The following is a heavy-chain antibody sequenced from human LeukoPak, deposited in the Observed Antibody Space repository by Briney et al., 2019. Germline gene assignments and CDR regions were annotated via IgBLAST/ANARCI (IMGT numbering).Heavy chain of an antibody. CDR3: ARGGQSKYDSSGYPNYFDY. D-gene: IGHD3-22*01. Sequence: GRSLRLSCAASGFTFSSYVMYWVRQAPGKGLEYVSSISSNGGSTYYDNSVKGRFTISRDNSKNTLYLQMGSLRVEDMAVYYCARGGQSKYDSSGYPNYFDYWGQGTLVTVSS. CDR2: ISSNGGST. J-gene: IGHJ4*02. CDR1: GFTFSSYV. V-gene: IGHV3-64*01.